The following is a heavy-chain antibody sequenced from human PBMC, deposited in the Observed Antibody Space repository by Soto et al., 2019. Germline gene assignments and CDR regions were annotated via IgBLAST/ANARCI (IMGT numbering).Heavy chain of an antibody. CDR3: ARADWFPMGGVDY. Sequence: SETLSLTCAVYGGSFSGYYWSWIRQPPGKGLEWIGEINHSGSTNYNPSLKSRVTISVDTSKNQFSLKLSSVTAADTAVNYCARADWFPMGGVDYWGQGTLVTVSS. D-gene: IGHD3-9*01. J-gene: IGHJ4*02. CDR1: GGSFSGYY. V-gene: IGHV4-34*01. CDR2: INHSGST.